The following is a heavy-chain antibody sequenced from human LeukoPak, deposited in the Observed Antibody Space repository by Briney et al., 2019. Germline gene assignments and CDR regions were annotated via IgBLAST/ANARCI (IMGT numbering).Heavy chain of an antibody. CDR3: ARDRSPNSGYENYYYYGMDV. V-gene: IGHV1-46*01. CDR1: GYTFTCYY. D-gene: IGHD5-12*01. CDR2: INPSGGST. Sequence: GASVKVSCKASGYTFTCYYMHWVRQAPGQGLEWMGIINPSGGSTSYAQKFQGRVTMTRDTSTSTVYMELSSLRSEDTAVYYCARDRSPNSGYENYYYYGMDVWGQGTTVTVSS. J-gene: IGHJ6*02.